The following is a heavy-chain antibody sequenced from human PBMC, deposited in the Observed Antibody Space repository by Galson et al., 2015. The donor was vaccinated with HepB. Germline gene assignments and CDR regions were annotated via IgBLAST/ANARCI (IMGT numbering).Heavy chain of an antibody. V-gene: IGHV1-18*01. Sequence: SVKVSCKASGYTFSSYSINWVRQAPGQGLEWMGWISGYNRNTTYAQNLQDRVTMTTDTSTSTVYIELSSLRSEDTAVYYCARGGDSSGYYSASSEYFQHWGQGTLVTVSS. CDR2: ISGYNRNT. D-gene: IGHD3-22*01. CDR3: ARGGDSSGYYSASSEYFQH. CDR1: GYTFSSYS. J-gene: IGHJ1*01.